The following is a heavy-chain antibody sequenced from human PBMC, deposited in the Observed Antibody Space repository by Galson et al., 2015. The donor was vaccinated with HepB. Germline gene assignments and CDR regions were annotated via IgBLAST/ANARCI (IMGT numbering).Heavy chain of an antibody. D-gene: IGHD3-22*01. CDR3: ARDWDDYHSSGYDY. V-gene: IGHV3-30-3*01. CDR2: ITYDGSNK. Sequence: SLRLSCAASGFTFSSYAMHWVRQAPGKGLEWVAVITYDGSNKYYADSVKGRFTISRDNSKNTLYLQMNNLRAEDTAVYYCARDWDDYHSSGYDYWGRGTLVTVSS. J-gene: IGHJ4*02. CDR1: GFTFSSYA.